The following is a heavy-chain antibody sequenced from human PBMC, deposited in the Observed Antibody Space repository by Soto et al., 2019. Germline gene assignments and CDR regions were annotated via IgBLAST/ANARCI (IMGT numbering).Heavy chain of an antibody. Sequence: GGCLRLSCEASGFMLSMYWMHWVRQVPGKGKVWVSRINAEGFTTTYACSVKGRLTISRDNDMNTLYLQLASLEVEDTAMYYCTRGPRPSSYETRAYWGPGTQVTVSS. D-gene: IGHD2-21*01. J-gene: IGHJ4*02. V-gene: IGHV3-74*03. CDR2: INAEGFTT. CDR1: GFMLSMYW. CDR3: TRGPRPSSYETRAY.